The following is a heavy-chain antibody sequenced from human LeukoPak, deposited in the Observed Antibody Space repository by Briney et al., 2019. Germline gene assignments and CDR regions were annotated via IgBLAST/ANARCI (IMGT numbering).Heavy chain of an antibody. Sequence: GGSLRLSCAASGFTFSSYAMSWVRQAPGKGLEWVSAISGSGGSTYYADSVKGRFTISRDNSKNTLYLQMNSLRAEDTAVYYCAKNYDFWSGYLAHYYFDYWGQGTLVTVSS. CDR3: AKNYDFWSGYLAHYYFDY. CDR1: GFTFSSYA. V-gene: IGHV3-23*01. D-gene: IGHD3-3*01. J-gene: IGHJ4*02. CDR2: ISGSGGST.